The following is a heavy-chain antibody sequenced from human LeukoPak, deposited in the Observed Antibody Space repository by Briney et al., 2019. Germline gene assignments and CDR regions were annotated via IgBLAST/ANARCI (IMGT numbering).Heavy chain of an antibody. Sequence: PGGSLRLSCAGSGFTFTRFWMHWVRQAPGKGLVWVSRINVEGTTTTYADSVEGRFTISRDENTLYLQMNRLRVDDTAVYYCTRGGEEPFDYWGQGTLVTVSS. CDR2: INVEGTTT. J-gene: IGHJ4*02. D-gene: IGHD3-10*01. V-gene: IGHV3-74*01. CDR3: TRGGEEPFDY. CDR1: GFTFTRFW.